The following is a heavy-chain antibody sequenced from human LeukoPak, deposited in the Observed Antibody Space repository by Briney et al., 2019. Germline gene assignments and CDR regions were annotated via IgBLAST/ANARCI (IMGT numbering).Heavy chain of an antibody. V-gene: IGHV4-4*07. Sequence: SATPPLTCTVSGGSISGYCWSWIRKPAGKGLEWIGRVCASGTTNYSPSLKSRVTMSLETSKNQISLRLTSVTAADTAVYYCARGWSCGNNCWFDPWGQGVLVTVSS. D-gene: IGHD1-20*01. CDR1: GGSISGYC. CDR2: VCASGTT. J-gene: IGHJ5*02. CDR3: ARGWSCGNNCWFDP.